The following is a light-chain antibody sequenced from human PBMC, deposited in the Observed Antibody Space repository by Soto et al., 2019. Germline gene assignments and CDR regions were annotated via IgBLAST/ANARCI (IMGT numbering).Light chain of an antibody. J-gene: IGLJ2*01. CDR2: NTS. CDR1: TGAVTSGYY. V-gene: IGLV7-43*01. Sequence: QAVVTQEPSLTVSPGGTVTLTCASSTGAVTSGYYPNWFQQKPGQAPRALIYNTSNKHSWTPARFSGSLLGGKAALTLSGVHTEDEAEYYCLLYYGGAQVFGGGTKLTVL. CDR3: LLYYGGAQV.